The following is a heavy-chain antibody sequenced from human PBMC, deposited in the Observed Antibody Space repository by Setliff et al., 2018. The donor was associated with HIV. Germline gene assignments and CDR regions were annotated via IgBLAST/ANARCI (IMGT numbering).Heavy chain of an antibody. Sequence: SETLSLTCTVSGDSISSSIYYWGWVRQPPGKGLEWIGGIYYTGSPFYNPSLKSRVTISVDTSNNQFSLKLNSVTAADTAVYYCARGRGSSWYKHWGQGTLVTVSS. D-gene: IGHD6-13*01. V-gene: IGHV4-39*01. CDR1: GDSISSSIYY. CDR2: IYYTGSP. J-gene: IGHJ1*01. CDR3: ARGRGSSWYKH.